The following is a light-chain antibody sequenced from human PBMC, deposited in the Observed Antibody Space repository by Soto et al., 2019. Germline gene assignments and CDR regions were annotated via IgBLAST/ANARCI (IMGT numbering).Light chain of an antibody. CDR3: QQYNTWPPWT. J-gene: IGKJ1*01. Sequence: EIVMTQSPATLSVSPGERATLSCRASQRVSSNLAWYQQKPGQAPRLLIYGASTRATGIPARFSGSGSGTEFTLTISSLQSEDFAVYSCQQYNTWPPWTFGQGTKVEIK. V-gene: IGKV3-15*01. CDR1: QRVSSN. CDR2: GAS.